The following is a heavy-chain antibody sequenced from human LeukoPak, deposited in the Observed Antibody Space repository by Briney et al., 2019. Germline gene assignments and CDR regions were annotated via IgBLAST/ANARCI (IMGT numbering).Heavy chain of an antibody. Sequence: KPSETLSLTCTVSGGSMSTYFWSWIRQPPGKGPEWIGFISYSGTTNYNPSLKSRVTISVDTSKNQFSLKVNSMTAADTAVYYCARGGASSRPFHYWGQGTLVTVSS. J-gene: IGHJ4*02. CDR1: GGSMSTYF. CDR3: ARGGASSRPFHY. V-gene: IGHV4-59*01. CDR2: ISYSGTT. D-gene: IGHD2-2*01.